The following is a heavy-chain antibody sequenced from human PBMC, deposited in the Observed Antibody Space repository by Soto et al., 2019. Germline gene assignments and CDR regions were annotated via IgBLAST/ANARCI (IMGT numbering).Heavy chain of an antibody. CDR1: GGSVSSGSYY. CDR3: ARAAGATVYGMDV. D-gene: IGHD1-26*01. Sequence: TSETLSLTCTVSGGSVSSGSYYWSWIRQPPGKGLEWIGYIYYSGSTNYNPSLKSRVTISVDTSKNQFSLKLSSVTAADTAVYYCARAAGATVYGMDVWGQGTKVTVYS. J-gene: IGHJ6*02. V-gene: IGHV4-61*01. CDR2: IYYSGST.